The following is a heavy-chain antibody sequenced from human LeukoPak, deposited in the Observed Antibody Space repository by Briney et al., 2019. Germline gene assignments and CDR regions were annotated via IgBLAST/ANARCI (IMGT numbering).Heavy chain of an antibody. D-gene: IGHD2-21*02. CDR2: NSGSGGST. V-gene: IGHV3-23*01. CDR1: GFTFNTYA. J-gene: IGHJ3*02. CDR3: AKRGLGDREAFDI. Sequence: GGSLRLSCAASGFTFNTYAMTWVRQAPGKGLEWVSSNSGSGGSTYYADSVEGRFTISRDNSKNTLYLQMNSLRAEDTAVYYCAKRGLGDREAFDIWGQGTMVTVSS.